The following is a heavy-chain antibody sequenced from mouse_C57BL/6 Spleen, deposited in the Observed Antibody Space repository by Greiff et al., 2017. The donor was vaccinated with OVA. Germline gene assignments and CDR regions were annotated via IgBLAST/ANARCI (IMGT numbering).Heavy chain of an antibody. J-gene: IGHJ2*01. CDR1: GYTFTSYW. Sequence: VQLQQPGAELVKPGASVKMSCKASGYTFTSYWITWVKQRPGQGLEWIGDIYPGSGSTNYNEKFKSKATLTVDTSSSTAYMQLSSLTSEDSAVYYCARGSSYRYYFDYWGKGTTLTVSS. D-gene: IGHD1-1*01. CDR3: ARGSSYRYYFDY. V-gene: IGHV1-55*01. CDR2: IYPGSGST.